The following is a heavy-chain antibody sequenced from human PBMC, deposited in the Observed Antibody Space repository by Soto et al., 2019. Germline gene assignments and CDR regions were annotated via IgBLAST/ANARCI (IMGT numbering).Heavy chain of an antibody. V-gene: IGHV4-30-2*01. CDR1: GGSISSGGYS. CDR3: ARVSSGGEFFDY. D-gene: IGHD3-10*01. J-gene: IGHJ4*02. Sequence: SETLSLTCGVSGGSISSGGYSWSWIRQPPGKGLEWIGYIYHSGNTYYNPSPKSRVTISVDRSKNQFSLKLSSVTAADTAVYYCARVSSGGEFFDYWGQGTLVTVSS. CDR2: IYHSGNT.